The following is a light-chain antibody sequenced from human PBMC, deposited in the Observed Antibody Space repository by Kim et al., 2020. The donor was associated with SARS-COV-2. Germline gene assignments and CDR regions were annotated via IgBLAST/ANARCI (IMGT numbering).Light chain of an antibody. CDR3: QQYKNWRT. J-gene: IGKJ1*01. Sequence: FVSPGERATLSGRASQSVSSKVAWYQQKHGQAPRLLIYGASTRATGIPARFTGSGSGTEFTLTISSLQSEDFGVYYCQQYKNWRTFGQGTKVDIK. V-gene: IGKV3-15*01. CDR2: GAS. CDR1: QSVSSK.